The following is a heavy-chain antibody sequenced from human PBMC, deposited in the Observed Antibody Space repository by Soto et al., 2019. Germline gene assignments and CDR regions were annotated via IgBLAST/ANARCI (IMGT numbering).Heavy chain of an antibody. CDR3: AREARTGIQLWCADY. J-gene: IGHJ4*02. D-gene: IGHD5-18*01. Sequence: EVQLVESGGGLVQPGGSLRLSCAASGFTFSSYWMSWVRQAPGKGLEWVANIKQDGSEKYYVDSVKGRFTISRDNAKNSLYLQMNSLRAEDTAVYYCAREARTGIQLWCADYWGQGSLVTV. CDR2: IKQDGSEK. CDR1: GFTFSSYW. V-gene: IGHV3-7*01.